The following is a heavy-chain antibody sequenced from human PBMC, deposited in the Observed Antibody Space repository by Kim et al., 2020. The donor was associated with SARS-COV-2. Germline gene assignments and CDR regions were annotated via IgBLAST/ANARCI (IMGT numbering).Heavy chain of an antibody. Sequence: SETLSLTCTVSGGSIISSSYYWGWIRQPPGKGLEWIGSIYYSGSTYYNPSLKSRVTISVDTTNNQFSLKLSSVTAADTAVYYCARVLLTGDWGAWGQGTL. CDR1: GGSIISSSYY. D-gene: IGHD7-27*01. V-gene: IGHV4-39*07. CDR3: ARVLLTGDWGA. CDR2: IYYSGST. J-gene: IGHJ5*02.